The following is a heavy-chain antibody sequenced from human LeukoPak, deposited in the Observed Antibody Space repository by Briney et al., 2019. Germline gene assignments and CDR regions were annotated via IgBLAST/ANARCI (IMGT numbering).Heavy chain of an antibody. CDR3: ATGGTVTTYFDY. J-gene: IGHJ4*02. Sequence: ASVKVSCKASGYTFTSYYMHWVRQAPGQVLGWMGIINPSGGSTSYAQKFQGRVTMTRDTSTSTVYMELSSLRSEDTAVYYCATGGTVTTYFDYWGQGTLVTVSS. V-gene: IGHV1-46*01. CDR1: GYTFTSYY. CDR2: INPSGGST. D-gene: IGHD4-11*01.